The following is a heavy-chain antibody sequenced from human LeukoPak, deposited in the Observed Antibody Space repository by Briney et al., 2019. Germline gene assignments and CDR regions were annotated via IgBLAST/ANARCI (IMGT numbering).Heavy chain of an antibody. D-gene: IGHD3-16*01. CDR3: AKDQRGFQRPADY. Sequence: GGSLRLSCAASGFTVSSNYMSWVRQAPGKGLEWVSVIYSGGSTYYADSVKGRFTISRDNSKNTLYLQMNSLRAEDTALYYCAKDQRGFQRPADYWGQGTLVTVSS. J-gene: IGHJ4*02. CDR1: GFTVSSNY. V-gene: IGHV3-53*01. CDR2: IYSGGST.